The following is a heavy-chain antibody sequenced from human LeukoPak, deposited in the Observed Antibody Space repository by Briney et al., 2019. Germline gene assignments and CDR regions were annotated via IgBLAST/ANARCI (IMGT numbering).Heavy chain of an antibody. D-gene: IGHD2-2*01. Sequence: SETLSLTCTVSGGSISRSPYYWGWIRQPPGKGLEWIGRIYNSGSIDYNPSLRSRVTMSVDTSKNQFSLKLRSVTAADTAVYYCARQGPSAEERYYNYYMDVWGKGTTITVSS. V-gene: IGHV4-39*01. CDR2: IYNSGSI. CDR1: GGSISRSPYY. J-gene: IGHJ6*03. CDR3: ARQGPSAEERYYNYYMDV.